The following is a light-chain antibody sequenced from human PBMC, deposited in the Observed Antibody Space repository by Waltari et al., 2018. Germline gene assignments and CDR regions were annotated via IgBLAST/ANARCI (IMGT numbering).Light chain of an antibody. J-gene: IGLJ2*01. CDR3: SSYMDTTTLEL. Sequence: QSALTQPASVSGSPGQSITISCTGTSSDVGSYNYVSCYQQHPGKAPKLMIYDVTNRPSGVSNRFSGSKSGNTASLTISGLQAEDEADYYCSSYMDTTTLELFGGGTSLTVL. CDR2: DVT. V-gene: IGLV2-14*03. CDR1: SSDVGSYNY.